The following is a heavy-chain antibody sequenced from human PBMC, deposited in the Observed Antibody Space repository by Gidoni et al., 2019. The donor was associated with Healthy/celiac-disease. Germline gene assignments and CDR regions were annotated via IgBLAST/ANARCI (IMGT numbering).Heavy chain of an antibody. CDR3: ARAPRGELSFFDY. CDR1: VCSISSYY. J-gene: IGHJ4*02. CDR2: IYYSGST. V-gene: IGHV4-59*01. Sequence: QVPLPESGPGLVTPSETLSLTCTVSVCSISSYYWSWIRQPPGKGLEWIGYIYYSGSTNYNPALKSRVTISVDTSKNQFSLKLSSVTAADTAVYYCARAPRGELSFFDYWGQGTLVTVSS. D-gene: IGHD3-16*02.